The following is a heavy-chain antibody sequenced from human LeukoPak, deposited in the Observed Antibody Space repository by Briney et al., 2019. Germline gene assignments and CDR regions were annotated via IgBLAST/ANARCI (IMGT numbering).Heavy chain of an antibody. CDR3: ARIFPEKYYFDY. D-gene: IGHD3-9*01. V-gene: IGHV1-69*05. J-gene: IGHJ4*02. CDR2: IIPIFGTA. Sequence: ASVTVSCKASGGTFSSYAISWVRQAPGQGLEWMGGIIPIFGTANYAQKFQGRVTITTDESTSTAYMELSSLRSEDTAVYYCARIFPEKYYFDYWGQGTLVTVSS. CDR1: GGTFSSYA.